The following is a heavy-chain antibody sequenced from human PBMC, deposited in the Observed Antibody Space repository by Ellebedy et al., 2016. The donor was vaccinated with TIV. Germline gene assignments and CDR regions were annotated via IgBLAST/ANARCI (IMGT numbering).Heavy chain of an antibody. D-gene: IGHD4-11*01. V-gene: IGHV3-33*01. J-gene: IGHJ6*02. CDR2: IWYNGSNK. CDR3: ARDRVTTTQPSHYYYYGLDV. Sequence: GESLKISCAASGFTFSSYGMHWVRQAPGKGLEWVAIIWYNGSNKFYADSVKGRFTISRDNSKNALFLQVTSLRAEETAVYYCARDRVTTTQPSHYYYYGLDVWGQGTTVIVSS. CDR1: GFTFSSYG.